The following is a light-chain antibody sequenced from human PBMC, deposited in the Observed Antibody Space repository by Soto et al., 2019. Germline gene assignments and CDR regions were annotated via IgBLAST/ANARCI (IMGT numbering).Light chain of an antibody. J-gene: IGKJ2*01. Sequence: VMTQSPATLSVSPGERATLSCRASQTVSSHLAWYQQKPGQAPRLLIYGASTRATDVPARFSGSGSGTEFPLIISSLQSEDFAVYFCKHYNNWPYTFGQGTKLEIK. CDR1: QTVSSH. CDR3: KHYNNWPYT. CDR2: GAS. V-gene: IGKV3-15*01.